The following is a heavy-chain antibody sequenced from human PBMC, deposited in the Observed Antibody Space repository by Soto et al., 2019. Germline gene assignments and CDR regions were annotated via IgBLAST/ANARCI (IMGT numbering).Heavy chain of an antibody. V-gene: IGHV3-23*01. D-gene: IGHD3-3*01. CDR1: GFTFSSYA. CDR3: AKVIGMEWPIGDY. J-gene: IGHJ4*02. CDR2: ISGSGGST. Sequence: EVQLLESGGGLVQPGGSLRLSCAASGFTFSSYAMSWVRQAPGKGLEWVSAISGSGGSTYYVDSVKGRFTISRDNSKNTLYLHMNSLRAEDTAVYYCAKVIGMEWPIGDYWGQGTLVTVSS.